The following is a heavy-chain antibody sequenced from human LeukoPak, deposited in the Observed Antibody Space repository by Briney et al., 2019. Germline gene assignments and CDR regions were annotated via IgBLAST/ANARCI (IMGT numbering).Heavy chain of an antibody. J-gene: IGHJ4*02. V-gene: IGHV4-59*01. CDR3: ARGQYSGSCFDN. CDR1: GGSISNYY. CDR2: IYHSGST. Sequence: SETLSLTCTVSGGSISNYYWSWIRQPPGKGLEWIGYIYHSGSTKSNPSLKSRVTISVDTSKNQFSLKVSSVTAADTAVYYCARGQYSGSCFDNWGQGSLVTVSS. D-gene: IGHD1-26*01.